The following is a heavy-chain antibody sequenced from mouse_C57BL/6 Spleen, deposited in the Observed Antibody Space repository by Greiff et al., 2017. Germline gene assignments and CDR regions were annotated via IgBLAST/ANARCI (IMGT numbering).Heavy chain of an antibody. CDR2: ISSGGSYT. CDR3: ARHEDDYDGYFDY. D-gene: IGHD2-4*01. Sequence: EVQVVESGGDLVKPGGSLKLSCAASGFTFSSYGMSWVRQTPDKRLEWVATISSGGSYTYYPDSVKGRFTISRDNAKNTLYLQMSSLKSEDTAMYYCARHEDDYDGYFDYWGQGTTLTVSS. CDR1: GFTFSSYG. J-gene: IGHJ2*01. V-gene: IGHV5-6*01.